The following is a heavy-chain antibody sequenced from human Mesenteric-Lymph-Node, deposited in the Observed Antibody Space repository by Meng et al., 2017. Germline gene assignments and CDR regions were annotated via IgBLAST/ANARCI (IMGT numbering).Heavy chain of an antibody. CDR3: ARDRHGGNPMLIVY. J-gene: IGHJ4*02. Sequence: ASVKVSCKASGYTFTGYYMHWVRQAPGQGLEWMGWINPNSGGTNYAQKFQGRVTMTRDTSISTAYMELSRLRAEDTAVYYCARDRHGGNPMLIVYWGQGTLVTVSS. CDR2: INPNSGGT. CDR1: GYTFTGYY. D-gene: IGHD4-23*01. V-gene: IGHV1-2*02.